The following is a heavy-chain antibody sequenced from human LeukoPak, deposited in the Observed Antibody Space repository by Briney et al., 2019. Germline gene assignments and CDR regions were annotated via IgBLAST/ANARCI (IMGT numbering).Heavy chain of an antibody. V-gene: IGHV4-61*02. D-gene: IGHD3-10*01. J-gene: IGHJ4*02. CDR2: IYTSGGT. Sequence: PSQTLSLTCTVSGGSISSGSYYWSWIRQPAGKGLEWIGRIYTSGGTNYNPSLKSRVTTSVDTSKNQFSLKLSSVTAADTAVYYCASQPAYYYGSGTGLDYWGQGTLVTVSS. CDR1: GGSISSGSYY. CDR3: ASQPAYYYGSGTGLDY.